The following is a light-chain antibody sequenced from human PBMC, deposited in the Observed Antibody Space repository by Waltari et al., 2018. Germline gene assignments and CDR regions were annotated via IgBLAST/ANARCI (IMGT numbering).Light chain of an antibody. CDR1: QSLTKRY. CDR3: QQYGSSVLYT. CDR2: GAS. V-gene: IGKV3-20*01. Sequence: EVVLKQSPDTLSLSPGERATLSCRASQSLTKRYLAWYQQNPGRAPRLLIYGASSRAAGIPDRFSGSGSGTDFTLTISRLEPDDFAVYYCQQYGSSVLYTFGQGTKLEIK. J-gene: IGKJ2*01.